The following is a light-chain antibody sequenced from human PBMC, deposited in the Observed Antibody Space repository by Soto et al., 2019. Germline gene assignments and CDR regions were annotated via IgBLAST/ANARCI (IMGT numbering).Light chain of an antibody. CDR2: EVS. J-gene: IGLJ1*01. V-gene: IGLV2-8*01. Sequence: QSALTQPPSASGSPGQSVTISCTGTSSDVGGYNYVSWYQQHPGKAPKLMIYEVSKRPSGVPDRFSGSKSGNTASLTVSGLQAEDEADYYCSSYAGSNNFVFGTGTKFTVL. CDR3: SSYAGSNNFV. CDR1: SSDVGGYNY.